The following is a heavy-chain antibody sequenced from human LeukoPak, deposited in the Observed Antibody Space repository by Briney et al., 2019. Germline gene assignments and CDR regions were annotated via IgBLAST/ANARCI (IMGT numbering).Heavy chain of an antibody. CDR2: INHSGST. CDR1: GGSLSGYY. J-gene: IGHJ4*02. Sequence: PSETLSLTCAVYGGSLSGYYWSWIRQPPGKGLEWIGEINHSGSTNYNPSLKSRVTISVDTSKNQFSLKLSSVTAADTAVYYCARGGRYFDWLSSFDYWGQGTLVTVSS. CDR3: ARGGRYFDWLSSFDY. D-gene: IGHD3-9*01. V-gene: IGHV4-34*01.